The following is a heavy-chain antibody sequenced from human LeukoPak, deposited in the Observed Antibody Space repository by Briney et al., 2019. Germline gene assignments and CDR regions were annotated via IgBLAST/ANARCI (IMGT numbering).Heavy chain of an antibody. CDR2: IYYSGST. D-gene: IGHD3-22*01. CDR1: GGSISSYY. V-gene: IGHV4-59*08. CDR3: ARHIYDSSGYYYFNWFDP. J-gene: IGHJ5*02. Sequence: PSETLSLTCTVSGGSISSYYWSWIRQPPGKGLEWIGYIYYSGSTNYNPSLKSRATISVDTSKNQFSLKLSSVTAADTAVYYCARHIYDSSGYYYFNWFDPWGQGTLVTVSS.